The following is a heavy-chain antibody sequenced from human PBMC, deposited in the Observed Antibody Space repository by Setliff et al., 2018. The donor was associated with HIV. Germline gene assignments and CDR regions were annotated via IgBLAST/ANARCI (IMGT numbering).Heavy chain of an antibody. V-gene: IGHV4-59*08. CDR2: IYNSGST. CDR3: ARHGHFYDSSSSDAFDI. CDR1: GGSISTHY. Sequence: SETLSLTCTVSGGSISTHYWNWIRQPPGKGLEWIGYIYNSGSTNYNPSLKSRLAMSVDMSKNHFSLKLRSVTAADTAVYYCARHGHFYDSSSSDAFDIWGHGTMVTVSS. J-gene: IGHJ3*02. D-gene: IGHD3-22*01.